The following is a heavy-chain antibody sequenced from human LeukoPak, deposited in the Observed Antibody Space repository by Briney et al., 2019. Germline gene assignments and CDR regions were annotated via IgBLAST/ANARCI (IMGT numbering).Heavy chain of an antibody. CDR1: GYTFTGYY. CDR3: ARTLRLWFGELTGGGFDY. D-gene: IGHD3-10*01. J-gene: IGHJ4*02. V-gene: IGHV1-2*04. Sequence: GASVKVSCKASGYTFTGYYMHWVRQAPGQGLEWMGWINPNSGGTNYAQKFQGWVTMTRDTSISTAYMELSRLRSDDTAVYYCARTLRLWFGELTGGGFDYWGQGTLVTVSS. CDR2: INPNSGGT.